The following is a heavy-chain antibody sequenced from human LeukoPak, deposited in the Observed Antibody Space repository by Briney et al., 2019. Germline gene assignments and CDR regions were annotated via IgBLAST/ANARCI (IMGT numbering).Heavy chain of an antibody. Sequence: SVNVSCKASGYTLTNYDIHWVGQATGQGLEGIGWMNPYSANTAYAQNFQGRITITRNTSISTAYMELSSLRSKDTAVYFCAKLSNYNYLGYMDVWGKGTTVTVSS. CDR2: MNPYSANT. CDR1: GYTLTNYD. V-gene: IGHV1-8*03. J-gene: IGHJ6*03. CDR3: AKLSNYNYLGYMDV. D-gene: IGHD4-11*01.